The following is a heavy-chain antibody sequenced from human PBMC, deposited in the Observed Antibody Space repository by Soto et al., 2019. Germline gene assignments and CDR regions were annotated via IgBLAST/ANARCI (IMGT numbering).Heavy chain of an antibody. J-gene: IGHJ4*02. CDR1: GFTFSSYA. Sequence: EVQLLESGGGLVQPGGSLRLSCAASGFTFSSYAMSWVRQAPGKGLEWVSAISGSGGSTYYADSVKGRFTISRDNSKNTLYLQMNSLRAEDTAVYYCAKRPDYYYSSGYRYYFDYWGQGTLVTVSS. CDR2: ISGSGGST. D-gene: IGHD3-22*01. V-gene: IGHV3-23*01. CDR3: AKRPDYYYSSGYRYYFDY.